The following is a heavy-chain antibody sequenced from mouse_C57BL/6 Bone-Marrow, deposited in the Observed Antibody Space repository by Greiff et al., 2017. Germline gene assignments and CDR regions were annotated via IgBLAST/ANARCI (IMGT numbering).Heavy chain of an antibody. V-gene: IGHV3-6*01. J-gene: IGHJ2*01. Sequence: EVKLQESGPGLVKPSQSLSLTCSVTGYSITSGYYWNWIRQFPGNKLEWMGYISYDGSNNYNPSLKNRISITRDTSKNQFFLKLNSVTTEDTATYYCARLGPYWGQGTTLTVSS. CDR1: GYSITSGYY. CDR2: ISYDGSN. CDR3: ARLGPY.